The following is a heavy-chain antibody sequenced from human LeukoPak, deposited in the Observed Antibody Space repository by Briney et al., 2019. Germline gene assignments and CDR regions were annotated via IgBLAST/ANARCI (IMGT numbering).Heavy chain of an antibody. CDR3: ARLSYSGSYEYYFDY. J-gene: IGHJ4*02. Sequence: SETLSLTCTASGGSISSYYWSWIRQPPGKGLERIGYIYTSGSTNYNPSLKSRVTISVDTSKNQFSLKLSSVTAADTAVYYCARLSYSGSYEYYFDYWGQGTLVTVSS. CDR2: IYTSGST. CDR1: GGSISSYY. D-gene: IGHD1-26*01. V-gene: IGHV4-4*09.